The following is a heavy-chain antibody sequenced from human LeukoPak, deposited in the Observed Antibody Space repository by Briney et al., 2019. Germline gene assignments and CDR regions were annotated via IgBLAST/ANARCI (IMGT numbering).Heavy chain of an antibody. CDR2: ISWNSGSR. CDR3: AKGGYSNSPGYMDV. Sequence: GGSLRLSCAASGFTFSNYAMSWVRQAPGKGLEWVSGISWNSGSRAYADSVKGRFTISRDNVKNSLYLQMNSLRAEDMALYYCAKGGYSNSPGYMDVWGKGTTVTVSS. J-gene: IGHJ6*03. V-gene: IGHV3-9*03. D-gene: IGHD6-13*01. CDR1: GFTFSNYA.